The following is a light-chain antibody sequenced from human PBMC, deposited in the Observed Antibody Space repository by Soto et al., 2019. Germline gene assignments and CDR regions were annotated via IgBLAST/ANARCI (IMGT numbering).Light chain of an antibody. J-gene: IGKJ1*01. CDR3: QQYGSSAPTT. CDR2: GAS. Sequence: EIVLTQSPDTLSLSPGERATLSCSASQSVSSSYLAWYQQKPGQAPRLLIYGASSRATGIPDRFSGSGSGTDFTLTISRLEPEDFAVYYCQQYGSSAPTTFGQGTKVDIK. CDR1: QSVSSSY. V-gene: IGKV3-20*01.